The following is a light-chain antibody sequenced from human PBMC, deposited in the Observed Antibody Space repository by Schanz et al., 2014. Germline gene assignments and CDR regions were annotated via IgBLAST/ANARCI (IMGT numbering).Light chain of an antibody. CDR3: QTWGTGIRV. Sequence: QLVLTQSPSASASLGASVKLTCTLSSGHSYDAIAWHQQQPEKGPRYLMKLNSDGSHSKGDGIPDRFSGSSSGAERYLTISSLQSEDEADYYCQTWGTGIRVFGGGTKLTVL. V-gene: IGLV4-69*02. J-gene: IGLJ3*02. CDR2: LNSDGSH. CDR1: SGHSYDA.